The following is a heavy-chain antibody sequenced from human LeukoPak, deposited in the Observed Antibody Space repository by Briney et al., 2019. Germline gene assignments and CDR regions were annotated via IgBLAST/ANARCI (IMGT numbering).Heavy chain of an antibody. D-gene: IGHD3-22*01. V-gene: IGHV1-2*02. J-gene: IGHJ4*02. Sequence: ASVKVSCKASGYTFTGYYMHWVRQAPGQGLEWMGWINPNSGGTNYAQKFQGRVTMTRDTSISTAYMELSRLRSDDTAVYYCARAIFDYDSSGFLSSPDYWGQGTLVTVSS. CDR1: GYTFTGYY. CDR2: INPNSGGT. CDR3: ARAIFDYDSSGFLSSPDY.